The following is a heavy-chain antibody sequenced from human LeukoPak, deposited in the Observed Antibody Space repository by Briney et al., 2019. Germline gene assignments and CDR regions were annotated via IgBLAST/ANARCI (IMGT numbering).Heavy chain of an antibody. D-gene: IGHD3-22*01. V-gene: IGHV1-69*01. CDR1: GGTFSSYA. J-gene: IGHJ4*02. Sequence: GSSVKVSCKASGGTFSSYAISWVRQAPGQGLEWMGGIIPIFGTANHAQKFQGRVTITADESTSTAYMELSSLRSEDTAVYYCARDDSSGYSFLGYWGQGTLVTVSS. CDR2: IIPIFGTA. CDR3: ARDDSSGYSFLGY.